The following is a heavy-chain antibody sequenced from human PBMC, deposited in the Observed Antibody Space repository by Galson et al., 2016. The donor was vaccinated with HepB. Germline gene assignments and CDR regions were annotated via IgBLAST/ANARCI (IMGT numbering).Heavy chain of an antibody. J-gene: IGHJ4*02. V-gene: IGHV1-69*13. CDR2: IIPISRTA. Sequence: SVKVSCKASRGTFSSYAISWVRQAPGQGLEWMGGIIPISRTANYAQKFQGRVTITADESTTTAYMELSSLRSEDTALYYCARERGWEQRLYYFDHWGQGTLVTVSS. CDR1: RGTFSSYA. CDR3: ARERGWEQRLYYFDH. D-gene: IGHD1-26*01.